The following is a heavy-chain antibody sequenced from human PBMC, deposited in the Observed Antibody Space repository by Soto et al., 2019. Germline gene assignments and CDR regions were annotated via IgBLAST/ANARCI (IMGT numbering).Heavy chain of an antibody. V-gene: IGHV1-46*01. D-gene: IGHD6-13*01. CDR1: GYTFIHYY. Sequence: ASVKVSCKASGYTFIHYYIHWVRQAPGQELEWMAIINPMGGSTNYAQEFQGRVTLTSDTSTSTVCMELSSLRFEDTALFYCARDLAAGDLWGQGTLVTVSS. J-gene: IGHJ5*02. CDR3: ARDLAAGDL. CDR2: INPMGGST.